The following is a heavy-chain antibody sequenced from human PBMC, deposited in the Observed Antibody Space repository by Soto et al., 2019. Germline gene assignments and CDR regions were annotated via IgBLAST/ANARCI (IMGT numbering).Heavy chain of an antibody. J-gene: IGHJ4*02. V-gene: IGHV3-74*01. CDR2: ISDDGTTT. CDR1: GFTFSMYW. D-gene: IGHD1-26*01. CDR3: RGPRADSSGTGAH. Sequence: GGSLRLSFVVSGFTFSMYWMHWVRQVPGQSPFWVSRISDDGTTTNYADSVRGRFTISRDNSKNTLYLQMNNLKPDDTAIYCTRGPRADSSGTGAHWGQGTPVTVSS.